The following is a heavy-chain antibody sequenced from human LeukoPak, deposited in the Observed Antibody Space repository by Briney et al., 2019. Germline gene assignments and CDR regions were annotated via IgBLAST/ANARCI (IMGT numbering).Heavy chain of an antibody. CDR1: GYTFTSYG. D-gene: IGHD2/OR15-2a*01. J-gene: IGHJ6*02. CDR2: ISGYNGDT. CDR3: ARDPSTRYYYYGMDV. V-gene: IGHV1-18*01. Sequence: ASVKVSCKASGYTFTSYGISWVRQAPGQGLEWMGWISGYNGDTNYAQKLQGRVTMTTDTSTSTAYMELRSLRSVDTAVYYCARDPSTRYYYYGMDVWGQRATVTVSS.